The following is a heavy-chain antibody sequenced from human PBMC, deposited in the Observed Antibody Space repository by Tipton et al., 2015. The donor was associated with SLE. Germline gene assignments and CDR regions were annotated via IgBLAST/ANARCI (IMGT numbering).Heavy chain of an antibody. Sequence: GSLRLSCAASGFTFSSYEMNWVRQAPGKGLEWVSYISSSSSYIYYADSVKGRFTTSRDNAKNSLYLQMNSLRAEDTAVYYCARDSLRQIDCSGGSCPLDYWGQGTLVTVSS. V-gene: IGHV3-21*05. D-gene: IGHD2-15*01. CDR2: ISSSSSYI. J-gene: IGHJ4*02. CDR3: ARDSLRQIDCSGGSCPLDY. CDR1: GFTFSSYE.